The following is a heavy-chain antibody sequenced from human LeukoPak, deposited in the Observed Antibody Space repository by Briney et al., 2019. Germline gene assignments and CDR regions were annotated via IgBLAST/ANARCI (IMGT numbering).Heavy chain of an antibody. D-gene: IGHD3-22*01. CDR3: ARFNYYDSSGDTY. V-gene: IGHV3-53*01. CDR1: GFTFSSYA. J-gene: IGHJ4*02. Sequence: GGSLRLSCAASGFTFSSYAMSWVRQAPGKGLEWVSVIYNGGSTYYADSVKGRFTISRDNSKNTLYLQMNSLRAEDTAVYYCARFNYYDSSGDTYWGQGTLVTVSS. CDR2: IYNGGST.